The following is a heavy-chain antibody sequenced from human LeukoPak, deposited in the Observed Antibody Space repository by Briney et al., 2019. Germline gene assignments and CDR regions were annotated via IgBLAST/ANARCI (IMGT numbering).Heavy chain of an antibody. D-gene: IGHD6-13*01. V-gene: IGHV5-51*01. CDR1: EYSFPNYC. CDR3: AIGRGGQQLGDY. J-gene: IGHJ4*02. Sequence: GESLKISCKHSEYSFPNYCIGWVRQMPGKGLEWMGIIYPDDSDTRYSPSFQGQVTISADKSISTAYLQWSSLRASDTAMYYCAIGRGGQQLGDYWGQGTLVTVSS. CDR2: IYPDDSDT.